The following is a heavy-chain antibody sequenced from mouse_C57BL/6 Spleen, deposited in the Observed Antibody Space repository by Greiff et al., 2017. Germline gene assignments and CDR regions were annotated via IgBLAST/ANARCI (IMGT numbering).Heavy chain of an antibody. V-gene: IGHV1-55*01. CDR3: ARCHYGSSDWCFDV. J-gene: IGHJ1*03. CDR1: GYTFTSYW. D-gene: IGHD1-1*01. CDR2: IYPGSGST. Sequence: QVQLQQSGAELVKPGASVKMSCKASGYTFTSYWITWVKQRPGQGLEWIGDIYPGSGSTNYNEKFKSKATLTVDTSSSTAYMQLSSLTSEDSAVYYCARCHYGSSDWCFDVWGTGTTVTVSS.